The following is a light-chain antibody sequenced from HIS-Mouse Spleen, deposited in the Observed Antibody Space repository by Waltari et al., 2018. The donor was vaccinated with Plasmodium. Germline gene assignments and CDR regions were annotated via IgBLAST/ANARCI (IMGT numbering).Light chain of an antibody. Sequence: EIVMTQSPATLSVSPGERATLSCRASQSVSSNFAWYQQKPGTDPRLLIYGASTRATGIPARFSGSGSGTEFTLTISSLQSEDFAVYYCQQYNNWSFTFGPGTKVDIK. CDR1: QSVSSN. J-gene: IGKJ3*01. CDR3: QQYNNWSFT. CDR2: GAS. V-gene: IGKV3-15*01.